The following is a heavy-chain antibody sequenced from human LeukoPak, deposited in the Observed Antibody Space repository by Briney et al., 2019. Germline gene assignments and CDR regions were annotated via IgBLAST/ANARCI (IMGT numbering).Heavy chain of an antibody. CDR3: ARALDLYNWFDP. Sequence: SETLSLTCTVSGGSISSGDYYWSWIRQPPGKGLEWIGYIYCSGSTYYNPSLKSRVTILVDTSKNQFSLKLSSVTAADTAVYYCARALDLYNWFDPWGQGTLVTVSS. V-gene: IGHV4-30-4*01. CDR2: IYCSGST. J-gene: IGHJ5*02. CDR1: GGSISSGDYY. D-gene: IGHD3/OR15-3a*01.